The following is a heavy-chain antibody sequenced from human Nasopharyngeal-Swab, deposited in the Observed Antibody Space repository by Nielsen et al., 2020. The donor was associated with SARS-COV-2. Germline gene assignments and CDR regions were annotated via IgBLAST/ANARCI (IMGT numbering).Heavy chain of an antibody. V-gene: IGHV3-64D*06. J-gene: IGHJ3*02. CDR3: VKDLRGDYAFDI. D-gene: IGHD3-16*01. CDR2: INDYEDRL. Sequence: GGSLRLSCSASGFTFSAYAMHWVRQAPGKGLEYVSTINDYEDRLYYADSVKGRFTISRDNSKNTLYLQMSSLRAEDTAVYWCVKDLRGDYAFDIWCQGTMVTVSS. CDR1: GFTFSAYA.